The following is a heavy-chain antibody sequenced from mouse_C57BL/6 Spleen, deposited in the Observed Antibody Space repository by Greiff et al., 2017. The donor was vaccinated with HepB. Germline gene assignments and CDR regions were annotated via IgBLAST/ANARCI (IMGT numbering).Heavy chain of an antibody. Sequence: VQLQQSGAELARPGASVKMSCKASGYTFTSYTMHWVKQRPGQGLEWIGYINPSSGYTKYNQKFKDKATLTADKSSSTAYMQLSSLTSEDSAVYYCAREGAADYAMDYWGQGTSVTVSS. CDR1: GYTFTSYT. J-gene: IGHJ4*01. V-gene: IGHV1-4*01. CDR2: INPSSGYT. CDR3: AREGAADYAMDY. D-gene: IGHD1-2*01.